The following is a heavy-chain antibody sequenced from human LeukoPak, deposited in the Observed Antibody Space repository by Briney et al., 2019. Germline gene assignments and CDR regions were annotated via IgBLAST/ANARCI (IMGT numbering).Heavy chain of an antibody. V-gene: IGHV1-18*01. CDR3: ATNPNIFYDSSALDY. D-gene: IGHD3-22*01. CDR1: GYTFTSYG. J-gene: IGHJ4*02. CDR2: ISAYNGNT. Sequence: ASVKVSCKASGYTFTSYGISWVRQAPGQGLEWMGWISAYNGNTNYAQKFQGRVTMTRDTSISTAYMELSRLRSDDTAVYYCATNPNIFYDSSALDYWGQGTLVTVSS.